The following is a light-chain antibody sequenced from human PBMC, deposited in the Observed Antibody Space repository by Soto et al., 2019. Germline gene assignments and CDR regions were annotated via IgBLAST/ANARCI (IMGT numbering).Light chain of an antibody. CDR3: QQYNNWSPIT. CDR2: DTS. V-gene: IGKV3-15*01. J-gene: IGKJ5*01. CDR1: QSVSIK. Sequence: IVLTQSPGTLSLSPGERATLSCRASQSVSIKLAWYQQKTGQAPRLLIYDTSSRATGIPARCSGSGAGTAFTLPISSLQSADFAVYYCQQYNNWSPITFGQGTRLEI.